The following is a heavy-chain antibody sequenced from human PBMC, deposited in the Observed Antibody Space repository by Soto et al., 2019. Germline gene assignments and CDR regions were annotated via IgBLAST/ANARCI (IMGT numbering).Heavy chain of an antibody. Sequence: ASVKVSCKASGFTFTSSAVQWVRQARGQRLEWIGWIVVGSGNTNYAQKFQDRVTITRDTSASTVYMDLNSLRFEDTAVYYCARSIVVVTALDYWGQGTLVTVSS. D-gene: IGHD2-21*02. CDR1: GFTFTSSA. CDR3: ARSIVVVTALDY. V-gene: IGHV1-58*01. CDR2: IVVGSGNT. J-gene: IGHJ4*02.